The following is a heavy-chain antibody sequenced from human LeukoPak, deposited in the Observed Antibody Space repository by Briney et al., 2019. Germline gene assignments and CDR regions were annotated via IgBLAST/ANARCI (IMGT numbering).Heavy chain of an antibody. V-gene: IGHV4-31*03. D-gene: IGHD3-22*01. CDR1: GDSISSGGYY. CDR3: ARVAKQYYYDSSGYAGAFDI. Sequence: SETLSLTCTVSGDSISSGGYYWSWIRQHPGKGLEWIGYIYHSGRTHYNPSLKSRITISVDTSENQFSLKLSSVTAADTAVYYCARVAKQYYYDSSGYAGAFDIWGQGTMVTVSS. J-gene: IGHJ3*02. CDR2: IYHSGRT.